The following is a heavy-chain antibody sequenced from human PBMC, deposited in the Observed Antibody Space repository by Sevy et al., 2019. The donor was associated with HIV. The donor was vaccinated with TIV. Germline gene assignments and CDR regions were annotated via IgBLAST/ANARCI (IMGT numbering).Heavy chain of an antibody. Sequence: GGSLRLSCADSGFTFSSYTMNWVRQAPGKGLEWVSSISASGTYIDYADSVKGRFTISRDNAKNSLYLQMNSLRPEDLAIYYWARGNHDYGDFEGYGMDVWGQGTTVTVSS. CDR3: ARGNHDYGDFEGYGMDV. D-gene: IGHD4-17*01. CDR2: ISASGTYI. CDR1: GFTFSSYT. J-gene: IGHJ6*02. V-gene: IGHV3-21*01.